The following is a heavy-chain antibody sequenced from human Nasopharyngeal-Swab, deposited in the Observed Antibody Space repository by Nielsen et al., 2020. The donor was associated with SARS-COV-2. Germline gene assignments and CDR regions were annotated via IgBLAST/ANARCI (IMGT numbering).Heavy chain of an antibody. CDR3: TRDTPAMFAY. V-gene: IGHV3-21*01. J-gene: IGHJ4*02. Sequence: GGSLRPSCAPSGLTFTLYTMNWVRQAPGKGLEWVSAISSTGDYIYYAASVKGRFTISRDNAKNSVYLQMNSQRAEDTALYYCTRDTPAMFAYWGQGTLVSVSS. CDR1: GLTFTLYT. CDR2: ISSTGDYI.